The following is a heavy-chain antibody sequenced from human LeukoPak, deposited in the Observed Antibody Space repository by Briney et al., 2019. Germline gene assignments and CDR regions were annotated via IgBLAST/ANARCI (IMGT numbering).Heavy chain of an antibody. V-gene: IGHV6-1*01. CDR1: GDSVSSNSAA. J-gene: IGHJ3*02. CDR2: TYYRSKWYN. CDR3: ARMASTSFTRNDAFDI. D-gene: IGHD2-2*01. Sequence: SQTLSLTCAISGDSVSSNSAAWNWIRQSPSRGLEWLGRTYYRSKWYNDYAVSVKSRITINPDTSKNQFSLQLNSVTPEDTAVYYCARMASTSFTRNDAFDIWGQGTMVTVSS.